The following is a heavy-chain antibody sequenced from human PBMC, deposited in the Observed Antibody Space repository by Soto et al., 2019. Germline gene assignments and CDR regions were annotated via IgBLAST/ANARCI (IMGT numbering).Heavy chain of an antibody. Sequence: ASVQVSCKASGYTFTGYDMHWVRQAPGQGLEWMGWIDPNSGGTNYAQKFQGWVTMTRDTSISTAYMELSRLRSDDTAVYYCATSPSYRGAFDIWGQGTMVTVSS. CDR3: ATSPSYRGAFDI. D-gene: IGHD4-4*01. V-gene: IGHV1-2*04. CDR1: GYTFTGYD. J-gene: IGHJ3*02. CDR2: IDPNSGGT.